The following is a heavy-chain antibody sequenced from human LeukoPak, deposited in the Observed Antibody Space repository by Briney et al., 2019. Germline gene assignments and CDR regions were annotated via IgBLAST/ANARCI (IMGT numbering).Heavy chain of an antibody. CDR2: VSPNGYTI. D-gene: IGHD2-2*01. V-gene: IGHV3-48*01. J-gene: IGHJ2*01. Sequence: GGSLRLSCAASGFTFSNYSMNWVRQTPGKGLEWVSYVSPNGYTIHYADSVKGRFTISRDNAKDSLYLQMNSLRAEDTAVYYCARGVPAAISNWYFDLWGRGTLVTVSS. CDR1: GFTFSNYS. CDR3: ARGVPAAISNWYFDL.